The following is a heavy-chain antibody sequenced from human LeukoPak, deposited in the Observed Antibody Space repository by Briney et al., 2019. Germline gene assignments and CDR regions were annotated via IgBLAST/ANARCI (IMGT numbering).Heavy chain of an antibody. D-gene: IGHD3-3*01. CDR2: IIPIFGTA. V-gene: IGHV1-69*05. J-gene: IGHJ4*01. CDR1: GVTFSSYA. Sequence: SVKLSCKASGVTFSSYAISWVRQAPRQGLEWMGGIIPIFGTAKDAQQFQGRVTITTDESTYTRYMERSSLRSEDTAVYYCARGLPSFGVVPPGYYFDYWGQEPWSPSPQ. CDR3: ARGLPSFGVVPPGYYFDY.